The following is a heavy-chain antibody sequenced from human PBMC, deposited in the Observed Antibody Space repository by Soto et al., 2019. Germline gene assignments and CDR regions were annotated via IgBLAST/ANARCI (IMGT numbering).Heavy chain of an antibody. CDR1: GLSITDSEMG. D-gene: IGHD6-19*01. CDR3: ARRHLAVAVSPWFDP. CDR2: IDSSGEK. Sequence: QVTLKESGPVLVKPTETLTLRCTVSGLSITDSEMGVSWIRQPPGQPLEWLAHIDSSGEKSYRTFLKSRLAISKDTSKSQIVLTMTNTDPADTATYYCARRHLAVAVSPWFDPWGQGIPVTSSS. V-gene: IGHV2-26*01. J-gene: IGHJ5*02.